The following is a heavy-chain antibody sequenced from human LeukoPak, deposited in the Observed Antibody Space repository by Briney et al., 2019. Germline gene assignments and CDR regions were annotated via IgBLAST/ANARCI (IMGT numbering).Heavy chain of an antibody. CDR1: GFTFSSYG. CDR2: IRYDGSNK. Sequence: PGGSLRLSCAASGFTFSSYGMHWVRQAPGKGLEWVAFIRYDGSNKYYADSVKGRFTISRDNSKNTLYLQMNSLRAEDTAVDYCAKDRPTYYYDSSGYYWPDYWGQGTLVTVSS. V-gene: IGHV3-30*02. CDR3: AKDRPTYYYDSSGYYWPDY. D-gene: IGHD3-22*01. J-gene: IGHJ4*02.